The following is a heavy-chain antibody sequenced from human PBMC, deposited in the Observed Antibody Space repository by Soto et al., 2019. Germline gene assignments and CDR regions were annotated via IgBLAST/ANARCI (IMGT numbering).Heavy chain of an antibody. V-gene: IGHV3-30-3*01. Sequence: QVQLVESGGGVVQPGRSLRLSCAASGFTFSSYAMHWVRQAPGKVLEWVAVISYDGSNKYYADSVKGRFTISRDNSKTTLYLQMNSLRAEDTAVYYCARDPVAYCGGDCRTFYYWGQGNLDTVSS. CDR1: GFTFSSYA. J-gene: IGHJ4*02. CDR2: ISYDGSNK. CDR3: ARDPVAYCGGDCRTFYY. D-gene: IGHD2-21*02.